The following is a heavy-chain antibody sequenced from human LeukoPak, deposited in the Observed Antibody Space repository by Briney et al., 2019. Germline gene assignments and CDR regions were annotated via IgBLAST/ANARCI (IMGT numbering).Heavy chain of an antibody. CDR1: GGTFSSYA. CDR2: IIPIFGTA. D-gene: IGHD3-10*01. CDR3: ARDRNYYGSGSYKGEDWFDP. Sequence: GASVKVSCKASGGTFSSYAISWVRQAPGQGLEWMGGIIPIFGTANYAQKFQGGVTITADESTSTAYMELSSLRSEDTAVYYCARDRNYYGSGSYKGEDWFDPWGQGTLVTVSS. J-gene: IGHJ5*02. V-gene: IGHV1-69*13.